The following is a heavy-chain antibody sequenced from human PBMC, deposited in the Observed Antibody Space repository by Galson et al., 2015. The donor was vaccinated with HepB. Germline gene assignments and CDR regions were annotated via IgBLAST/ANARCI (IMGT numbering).Heavy chain of an antibody. Sequence: SLRLSCAASGFTFSDYTINWIRQAPGKGLEFVSIIEIGGIKHYADSVKGRFAISGDSSKNTVYLQMNSLTVEDTALYYCAAGNGGIDSWGQGTLVTVSS. CDR2: IEIGGIK. J-gene: IGHJ4*02. CDR1: GFTFSDYT. V-gene: IGHV3-23*01. CDR3: AAGNGGIDS. D-gene: IGHD3-16*01.